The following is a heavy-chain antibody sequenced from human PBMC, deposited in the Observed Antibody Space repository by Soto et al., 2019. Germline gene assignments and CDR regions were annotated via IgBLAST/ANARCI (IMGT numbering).Heavy chain of an antibody. CDR1: GFTFSSYA. D-gene: IGHD3-16*01. CDR3: AKSRLGGVMIDAFDI. J-gene: IGHJ3*02. Sequence: EVQLLESGGGLVQPGGSLRLSCAASGFTFSSYAMSWVRQAPGKGLEWVSVISGSGGSTYYADSVKGRFTISRDNSKNTMYLQMNSLRAEDTAVYYCAKSRLGGVMIDAFDIWGQGTMVTVSS. V-gene: IGHV3-23*01. CDR2: ISGSGGST.